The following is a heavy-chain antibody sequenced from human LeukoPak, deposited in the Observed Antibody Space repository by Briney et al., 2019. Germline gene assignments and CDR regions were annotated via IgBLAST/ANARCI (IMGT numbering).Heavy chain of an antibody. D-gene: IGHD3-9*01. CDR1: GGSISSSTDY. CDR3: ATSLRYFDWLPCH. V-gene: IGHV4-39*07. CDR2: IYYSGST. Sequence: SETLSLTCSVSGGSISSSTDYWGWIRQPPGKGLEWIGSIYYSGSTYYNPSLKSRVTISVDTSKNQFSLKLSSVTAADTAVYYCATSLRYFDWLPCHWGQGTLVTVSS. J-gene: IGHJ4*02.